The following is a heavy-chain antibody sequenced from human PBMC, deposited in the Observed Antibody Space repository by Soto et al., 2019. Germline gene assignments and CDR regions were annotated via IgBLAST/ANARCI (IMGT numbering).Heavy chain of an antibody. D-gene: IGHD3-3*01. CDR2: ISAYNGNT. J-gene: IGHJ4*02. CDR1: GYTFTSYG. CDR3: ARDEYYDFWSGYYLFDY. V-gene: IGHV1-18*01. Sequence: ASVKVSCKASGYTFTSYGISWVRQAPGQGLEWMGWISAYNGNTNYAQKLQDRVTMTTDTSTSTAYMELRSLRSDDTAVYYCARDEYYDFWSGYYLFDYWGQGTLVTVSS.